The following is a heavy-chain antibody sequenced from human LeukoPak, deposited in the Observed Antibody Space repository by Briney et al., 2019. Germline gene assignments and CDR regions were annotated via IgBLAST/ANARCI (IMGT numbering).Heavy chain of an antibody. CDR2: ISGDGSTT. Sequence: GGSLRLSCAASGFTFSSYWMHWVRQAPGKGLVWVSRISGDGSTTNYADSVKGRFTISRDNAKNTLYLQMNSLRADDTAVYYCARAYGGSYYGHWDQGTLVTVSS. CDR1: GFTFSSYW. CDR3: ARAYGGSYYGH. V-gene: IGHV3-74*01. D-gene: IGHD1-26*01. J-gene: IGHJ4*02.